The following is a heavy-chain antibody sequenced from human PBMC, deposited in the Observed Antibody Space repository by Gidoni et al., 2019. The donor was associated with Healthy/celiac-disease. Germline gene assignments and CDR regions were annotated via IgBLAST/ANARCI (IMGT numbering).Heavy chain of an antibody. CDR1: GFPFSSYA. CDR2: ISYDGSNK. J-gene: IGHJ4*02. Sequence: VQLVESGGGVVQPGRSLRHSCTASGFPFSSYAMHWVRQAPGQGLEWVAVISYDGSNKYYADSVKGRFTISRDNSKNTLYLQMNSLIAEDTAVYYCARSPVVVTSNFDYWGQGTLVTVSS. CDR3: ARSPVVVTSNFDY. V-gene: IGHV3-30-3*01. D-gene: IGHD2-21*02.